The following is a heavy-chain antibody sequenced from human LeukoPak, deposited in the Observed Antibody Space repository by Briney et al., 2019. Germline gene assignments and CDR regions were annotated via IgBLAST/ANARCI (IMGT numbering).Heavy chain of an antibody. D-gene: IGHD1-14*01. CDR3: ATTIGDYYYYGMDV. V-gene: IGHV4-34*01. Sequence: SETLSLTCAVYGGSFSGYYWSWIRQPPGKGLEWIGEINHSGSTNYNPSLKSRVTISVDTSKNQFSLKLSSVTAADTAVYYCATTIGDYYYYGMDVWGQGTTATVSS. CDR1: GGSFSGYY. CDR2: INHSGST. J-gene: IGHJ6*02.